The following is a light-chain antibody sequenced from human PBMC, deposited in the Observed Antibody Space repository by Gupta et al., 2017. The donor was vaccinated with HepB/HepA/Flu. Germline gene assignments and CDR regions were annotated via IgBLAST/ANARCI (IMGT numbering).Light chain of an antibody. CDR1: QSVSSY. J-gene: IGKJ1*01. Sequence: EIVLTPSPATLSLSPGERATLSCRASQSVSSYLAWYQQKPGQAPRLLIYDTSNRAPGVPARFSGSGSGTDLTLTISSREQEDFAVYYCQQHDNRPPCTFGQGTKVEI. CDR3: QQHDNRPPCT. CDR2: DTS. V-gene: IGKV3-11*01.